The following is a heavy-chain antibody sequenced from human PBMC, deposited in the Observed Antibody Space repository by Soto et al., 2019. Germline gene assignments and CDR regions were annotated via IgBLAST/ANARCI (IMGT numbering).Heavy chain of an antibody. CDR2: ILVGGST. D-gene: IGHD2-8*02. J-gene: IGHJ3*02. Sequence: GGSLRLSCAVSGFICSSYDMSWVRQAPGKGLEWVSTILVGGSTHYEDSVKGRFTISRDTSKNTVYLQMNSLTAGDTAVYYCAKATATGGGAFEICGKGTRVTVSS. CDR1: GFICSSYD. CDR3: AKATATGGGAFEI. V-gene: IGHV3-23*01.